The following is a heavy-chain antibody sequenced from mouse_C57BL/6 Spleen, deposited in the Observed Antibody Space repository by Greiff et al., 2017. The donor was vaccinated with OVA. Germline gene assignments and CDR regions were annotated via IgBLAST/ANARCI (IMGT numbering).Heavy chain of an antibody. CDR1: GYTFTSYW. Sequence: VQLQQPGAELVKPGASVKMSCKASGYTFTSYWITWVKQRPGQGLEWIGDIYPGSGSTNYNEKFKSKATLTVDTSSSTAYMQLSSLTSEDSAVYYCARDPYYGSSDWYFDVWGTGTTVTVSS. CDR3: ARDPYYGSSDWYFDV. D-gene: IGHD1-1*01. CDR2: IYPGSGST. J-gene: IGHJ1*03. V-gene: IGHV1-55*01.